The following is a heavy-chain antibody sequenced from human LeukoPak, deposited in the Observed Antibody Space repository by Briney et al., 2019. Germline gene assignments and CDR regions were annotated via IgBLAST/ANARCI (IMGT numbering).Heavy chain of an antibody. Sequence: PGGSLRLSCAASGFTLSDYHMNWVRQAPGKGLEWLSSITTISHYIYYAGAVRGRFTISRDNAKNSLYLQMNSLRGEDTAVYYCARSGGPGTYHQLRYNWFDPWGQGTQVTVSS. CDR3: ARSGGPGTYHQLRYNWFDP. J-gene: IGHJ5*02. CDR2: ITTISHYI. V-gene: IGHV3-21*01. D-gene: IGHD3-10*01. CDR1: GFTLSDYH.